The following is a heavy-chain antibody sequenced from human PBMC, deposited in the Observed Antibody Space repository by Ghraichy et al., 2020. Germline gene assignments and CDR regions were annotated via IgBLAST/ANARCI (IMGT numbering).Heavy chain of an antibody. CDR1: GYSISSGYY. Sequence: LETLSLTCTVSGYSISSGYYWGWLRQSPGKGLEWIGTVYHGESPYYNPSLKNRVTISIDTSKNQFSLLMSSVTAADTAVYYCARPRTRYYYYMDVWGRGTTVTVSS. V-gene: IGHV4-38-2*02. J-gene: IGHJ6*03. CDR3: ARPRTRYYYYMDV. CDR2: VYHGESP.